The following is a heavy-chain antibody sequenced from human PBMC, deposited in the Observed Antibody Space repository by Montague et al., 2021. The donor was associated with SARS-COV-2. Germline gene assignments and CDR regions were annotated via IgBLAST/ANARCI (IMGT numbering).Heavy chain of an antibody. CDR2: IYDSGST. CDR1: GVSITSYY. V-gene: IGHV4-4*07. J-gene: IGHJ4*02. D-gene: IGHD3-16*01. CDR3: VRDGGNWYYFDY. Sequence: ETLSLTCSISGVSITSYYWSWVRQPAGKGLEWIGHIYDSGSTNYSPSLKSRVRLSIDNPKNQFSLKLESLTAADTAVYYCVRDGGNWYYFDYWGQGALVTVSS.